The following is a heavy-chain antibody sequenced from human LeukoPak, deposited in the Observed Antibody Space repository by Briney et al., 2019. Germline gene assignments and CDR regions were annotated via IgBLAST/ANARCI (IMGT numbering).Heavy chain of an antibody. CDR2: IYTSGST. Sequence: SETLSLTCTVSGGSISSGGYYWSWIRQPAGKGLEWTGRIYTSGSTNYNPSLKSRVTMSVDTSKNQVSLKLSSVTAADTAIYYCASEFSVWGQGTLVTVSS. CDR3: ASEFSV. J-gene: IGHJ4*02. V-gene: IGHV4-61*02. D-gene: IGHD5/OR15-5a*01. CDR1: GGSISSGGYY.